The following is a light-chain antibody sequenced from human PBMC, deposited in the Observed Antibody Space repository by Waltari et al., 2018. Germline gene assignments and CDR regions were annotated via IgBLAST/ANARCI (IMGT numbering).Light chain of an antibody. J-gene: IGLJ3*02. Sequence: QSALTQPASVSGSPGQSITISCTGTRSDVGSFILVSWYQQHPGKAPKLMIYEVSKRPSGVSNRFSGSKSGNTASLTISGLQAEDEADYYCCSYAGSSTLGVFGGGTKLTVL. CDR2: EVS. CDR1: RSDVGSFIL. CDR3: CSYAGSSTLGV. V-gene: IGLV2-23*02.